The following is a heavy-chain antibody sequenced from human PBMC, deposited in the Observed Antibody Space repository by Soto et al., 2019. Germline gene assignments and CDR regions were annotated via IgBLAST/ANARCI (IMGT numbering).Heavy chain of an antibody. CDR1: GYAFTTYG. CDR3: ARGRYGEY. V-gene: IGHV1-18*01. Sequence: QVQLVQSGAEVKKPGASVKVSCQGSGYAFTTYGITWVRQAPGQGLEWMGWISAHNGNTNYAQKLQGRVTVTRDTSTSTAYMELRSLRYDDTAVYYCARGRYGEYWGQGALVTVSS. CDR2: ISAHNGNT. D-gene: IGHD3-10*01. J-gene: IGHJ4*02.